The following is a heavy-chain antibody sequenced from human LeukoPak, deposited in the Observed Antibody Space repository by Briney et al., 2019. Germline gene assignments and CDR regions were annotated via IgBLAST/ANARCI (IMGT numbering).Heavy chain of an antibody. CDR1: GFTFDDYA. D-gene: IGHD3-10*01. J-gene: IGHJ3*02. CDR3: AKESVLWFGVPSGAFDI. CDR2: ISWNSGSI. Sequence: GGSLRLSCAASGFTFDDYAMHWVRQAPGKGLEWVSGISWNSGSIGYADSVKGRFTISRDNAKNSLYLQMNSLRAEDMALYYCAKESVLWFGVPSGAFDIWGQGTMVTVSS. V-gene: IGHV3-9*03.